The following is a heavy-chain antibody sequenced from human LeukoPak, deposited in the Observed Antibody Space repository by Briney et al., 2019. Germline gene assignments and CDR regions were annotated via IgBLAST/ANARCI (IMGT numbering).Heavy chain of an antibody. CDR3: ARAVPIGTGWDAFDV. V-gene: IGHV3-53*01. CDR1: GFTVSSNY. CDR2: IYSGGST. D-gene: IGHD6-19*01. J-gene: IGHJ3*01. Sequence: QVGGSLRLSCSASGFTVSSNYMSWVRQAPGKGLEWVSVIYSGGSTYYADSVKGRFTISRDNPKNTVYLQMNSLRAEDTAVYFCARAVPIGTGWDAFDVWGQGTLVTVSS.